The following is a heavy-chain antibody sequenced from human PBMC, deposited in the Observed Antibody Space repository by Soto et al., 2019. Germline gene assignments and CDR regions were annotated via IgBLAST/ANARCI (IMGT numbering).Heavy chain of an antibody. CDR2: IIPIFGTA. D-gene: IGHD3-9*01. Sequence: QVQLVQSGAEVKKPGSSVKVSCKASGGTFSSYAISWVRQAPGQGLEWMGGIIPIFGTANYAQKFQGRVTITADESTSTAYMELSSLRSEDTAVYYCARTYYDILTGYWGPRYYYYGMDVWGQGTTVTVSS. CDR1: GGTFSSYA. CDR3: ARTYYDILTGYWGPRYYYYGMDV. V-gene: IGHV1-69*01. J-gene: IGHJ6*02.